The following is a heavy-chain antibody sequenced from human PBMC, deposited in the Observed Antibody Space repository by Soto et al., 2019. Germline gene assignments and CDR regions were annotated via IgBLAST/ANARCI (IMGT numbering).Heavy chain of an antibody. V-gene: IGHV3-66*01. CDR1: GFTVSSNY. CDR2: IYSGGST. J-gene: IGHJ3*02. CDR3: ARDFGGTTKFIDYGLDAFDI. D-gene: IGHD1-7*01. Sequence: PGGSLRLSCAASGFTVSSNYMSWVRQAPGKGLEWVSVIYSGGSTYYADSVKGRFTISRDNSKNTLYLQMNSLRAEDTAVYYCARDFGGTTKFIDYGLDAFDIWGQGTMVTVSS.